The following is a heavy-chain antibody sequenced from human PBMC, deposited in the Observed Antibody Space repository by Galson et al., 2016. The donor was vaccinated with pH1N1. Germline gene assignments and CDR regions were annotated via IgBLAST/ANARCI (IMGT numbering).Heavy chain of an antibody. CDR3: AREPYFPPYFDN. D-gene: IGHD2-21*01. Sequence: SLRLSCAASGFLFSGYTMNWIRQAPGKGPEWVSSISSTGRNIYSADSLKGRFTISRDNAKNSLYLQISNLRVADTAVHYCAREPYFPPYFDNWGQGTLVTVSA. J-gene: IGHJ4*02. CDR2: ISSTGRNI. CDR1: GFLFSGYT. V-gene: IGHV3-21*01.